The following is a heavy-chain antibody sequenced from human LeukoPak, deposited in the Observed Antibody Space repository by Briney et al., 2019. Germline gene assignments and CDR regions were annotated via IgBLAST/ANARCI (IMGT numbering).Heavy chain of an antibody. CDR1: GGSFSGYY. D-gene: IGHD3-3*01. Sequence: SETLSLTCAVYGGSFSGYYWSWIRQPPGKGLEWIGEINHSGSTNYNPSLKSRVTISVDTSKNQFSLKLSSVTAADTAVYYCARGGVTIFGVVTRGWFDPGGQGTLVTVS. CDR2: INHSGST. J-gene: IGHJ5*02. CDR3: ARGGVTIFGVVTRGWFDP. V-gene: IGHV4-34*01.